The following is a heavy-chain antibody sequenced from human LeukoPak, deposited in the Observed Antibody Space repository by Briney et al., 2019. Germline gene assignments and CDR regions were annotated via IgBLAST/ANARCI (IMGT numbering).Heavy chain of an antibody. CDR3: ARDISRWNELDS. CDR1: GGSISSYY. V-gene: IGHV4-4*07. J-gene: IGHJ4*02. D-gene: IGHD1-1*01. CDR2: IYTSGST. Sequence: PSETLSLTCTVSGGSISSYYWSWIRQPAGKGLEWIGRIYTSGSTNYNPSLKSRVTMSVDTSQNRFSLKLSSVTAADTAVYYCARDISRWNELDSWGQGTLVTVSS.